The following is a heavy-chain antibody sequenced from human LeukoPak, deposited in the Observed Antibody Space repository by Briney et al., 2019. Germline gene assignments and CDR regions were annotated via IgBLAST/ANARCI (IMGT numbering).Heavy chain of an antibody. CDR2: IRSKAYSGTT. Sequence: GGSLRLSCTASAFTFGDYAMSWVRQAPGKGLEWVGFIRSKAYSGTTEYAASVKGRFTISRDDSKSIAYLQMNSLKTEDTAVYYCTRDIPYNWNEGFGYWGQGTLVTVSS. CDR3: TRDIPYNWNEGFGY. J-gene: IGHJ4*02. CDR1: AFTFGDYA. D-gene: IGHD1-1*01. V-gene: IGHV3-49*04.